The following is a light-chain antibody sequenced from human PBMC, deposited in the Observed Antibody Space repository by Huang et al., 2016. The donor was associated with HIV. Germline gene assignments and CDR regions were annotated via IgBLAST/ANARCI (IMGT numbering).Light chain of an antibody. Sequence: DIQMTQSPTSLSASVGDRVTITCRASQSISDFLNWYLQKPGKAPQLLIYAASVLQRGVPSRFSGSGSGTDFTLSISSLQAEDFGTYYCQQSYATPRTFGQGTKVE. CDR1: QSISDF. CDR2: AAS. V-gene: IGKV1-39*01. CDR3: QQSYATPRT. J-gene: IGKJ1*01.